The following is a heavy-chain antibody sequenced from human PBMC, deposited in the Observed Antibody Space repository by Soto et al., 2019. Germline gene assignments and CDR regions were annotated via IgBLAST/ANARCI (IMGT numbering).Heavy chain of an antibody. CDR3: VSTLAGLQGS. V-gene: IGHV3-7*01. J-gene: IGHJ5*02. D-gene: IGHD3-3*02. CDR2: INQDGSAT. CDR1: GLTFSSSW. Sequence: EAQLVESGGGLVQPGGSLRLSCADSGLTFSSSWMSWVRQPPGKGLEWVANINQDGSATYFVDSVRGRFTISRDNAKNWLYPQRDIRRVADTAVYYCVSTLAGLQGSWGQGTLVTVSS.